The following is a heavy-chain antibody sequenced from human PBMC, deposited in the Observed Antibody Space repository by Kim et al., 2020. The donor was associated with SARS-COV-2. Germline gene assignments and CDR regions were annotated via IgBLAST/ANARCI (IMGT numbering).Heavy chain of an antibody. Sequence: GSLRLSCAASGFTFSSYGMHWVRQAPGKGLEWVAVISYDGSNKYYADSVKGRFTISRDNSKNTLYLQMNSLRAEDTAVYYCARGLRAYYYGMDVWGQGTTVTVSS. CDR3: ARGLRAYYYGMDV. CDR1: GFTFSSYG. J-gene: IGHJ6*02. V-gene: IGHV3-30*03. CDR2: ISYDGSNK.